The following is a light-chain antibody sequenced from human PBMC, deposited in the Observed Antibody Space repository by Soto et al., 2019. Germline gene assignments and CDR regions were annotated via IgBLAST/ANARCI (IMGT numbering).Light chain of an antibody. Sequence: DIQMTQSPSSLSASVGDGVTITCRASQSIRSYLNWYQQKPGKVPKLLIYAASSLQSGVPSRFSGSGSGTDFTLTISSLQPEDFATYYCQQSYSTPPTFGGWTKVEIK. CDR2: AAS. CDR3: QQSYSTPPT. CDR1: QSIRSY. V-gene: IGKV1-39*01. J-gene: IGKJ4*01.